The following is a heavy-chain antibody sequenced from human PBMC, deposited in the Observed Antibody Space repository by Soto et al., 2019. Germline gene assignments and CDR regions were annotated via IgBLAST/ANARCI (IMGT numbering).Heavy chain of an antibody. CDR3: ARHYSSGSRNWFDP. Sequence: PSETLSITCSVSGGSVNSSSCFWGWVRQPPGKGLEWIGSIYYSGSTYYNPSLRSRVTISVDTSKNQFSLKLSSVTAADTAVFYCARHYSSGSRNWFDPWGQGTLVTVS. CDR1: GGSVNSSSCF. D-gene: IGHD6-19*01. CDR2: IYYSGST. V-gene: IGHV4-39*01. J-gene: IGHJ5*02.